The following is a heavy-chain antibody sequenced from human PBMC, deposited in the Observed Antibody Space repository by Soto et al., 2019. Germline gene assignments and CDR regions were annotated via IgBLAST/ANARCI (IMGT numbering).Heavy chain of an antibody. D-gene: IGHD1-7*01. CDR3: ARGGLNYGNLDY. V-gene: IGHV1-69*13. CDR1: GHTFTSYG. J-gene: IGHJ4*02. CDR2: IIPIFGTA. Sequence: SVKVSCKASGHTFTSYGISWVRQAPGQGLEWMGGIIPIFGTANYAQKFQGRVTITADESTSTAYMELSSLRSEDTAVYYCARGGLNYGNLDYWGQGTLVTVSS.